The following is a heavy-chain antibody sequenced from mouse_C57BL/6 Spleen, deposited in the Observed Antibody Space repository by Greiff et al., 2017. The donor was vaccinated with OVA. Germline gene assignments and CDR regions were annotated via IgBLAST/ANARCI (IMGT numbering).Heavy chain of an antibody. D-gene: IGHD2-4*01. Sequence: EVKLMESEGGLVQPGSSMKLSCTASGFTFSDYYMAWVRQVPEKGLEWVANINYDGSSTYYLDSLKSRFIISRDNAKNILYLHMSSLKSEDTATYYCAREDYDSHYYAMDYWGQGTSVTVSS. CDR3: AREDYDSHYYAMDY. CDR1: GFTFSDYY. V-gene: IGHV5-16*01. CDR2: INYDGSST. J-gene: IGHJ4*01.